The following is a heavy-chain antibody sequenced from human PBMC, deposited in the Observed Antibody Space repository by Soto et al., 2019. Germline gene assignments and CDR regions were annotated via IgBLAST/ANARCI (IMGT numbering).Heavy chain of an antibody. CDR1: GGSISSYY. V-gene: IGHV4-59*01. Sequence: SETLSLTCTVSGGSISSYYWSWIRQPPGKGLEWIGYIYYSGSTNYNPSLKSRVTISVDTSKNQFSLKLSSVTAADTAVYYCAGKKDGYNSIDYWGQGTLVTVSS. J-gene: IGHJ4*02. CDR2: IYYSGST. CDR3: AGKKDGYNSIDY. D-gene: IGHD5-12*01.